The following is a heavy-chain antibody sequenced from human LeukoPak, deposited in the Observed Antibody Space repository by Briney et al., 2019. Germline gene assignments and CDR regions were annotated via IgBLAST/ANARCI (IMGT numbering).Heavy chain of an antibody. J-gene: IGHJ4*02. Sequence: PSETLSLTCAVSGYSISSGYYWGWIRQPPGKGLEWIGSIYRSGSTYYNPSLKSRVTMSVDTSKNQFSLKLSSVTAADTAVYYCARRIGQGSGSYYPDYWGQGTLVTVSS. V-gene: IGHV4-38-2*01. CDR1: GYSISSGYY. D-gene: IGHD3-10*01. CDR2: IYRSGST. CDR3: ARRIGQGSGSYYPDY.